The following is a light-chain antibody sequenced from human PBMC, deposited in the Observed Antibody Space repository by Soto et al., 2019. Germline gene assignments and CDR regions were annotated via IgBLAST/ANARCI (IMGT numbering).Light chain of an antibody. CDR1: SXDVGSYNL. J-gene: IGLJ1*01. CDR3: CSYAGSSAYV. Sequence: QSVLTQPASVSGSPGQSITISCTGTSXDVGSYNLVSWYQQHPGKAPKLMIYEDSKRPSGVSNRFSGSKSGNTASLTFSGLQAEDEADYYCCSYAGSSAYVFGTWTKFTVL. V-gene: IGLV2-23*01. CDR2: EDS.